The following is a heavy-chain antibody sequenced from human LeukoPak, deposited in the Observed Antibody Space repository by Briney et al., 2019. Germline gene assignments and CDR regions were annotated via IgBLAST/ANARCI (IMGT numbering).Heavy chain of an antibody. CDR1: GVSMSSYY. D-gene: IGHD3-3*01. CDR2: VYYSGSAIYYNGDT. J-gene: IGHJ4*02. Sequence: SETLSLTCTVSGVSMSSYYWSWIRQPPGKGLEWIGYVYYSGSAIYYNGDTHYNPSLKSRVTISLDTSRNHLSLILSSVTAADTAIYYCVSLTRESPPRGNRDLWSGYSDYWGQGTLVTVSS. V-gene: IGHV4-59*01. CDR3: VSLTRESPPRGNRDLWSGYSDY.